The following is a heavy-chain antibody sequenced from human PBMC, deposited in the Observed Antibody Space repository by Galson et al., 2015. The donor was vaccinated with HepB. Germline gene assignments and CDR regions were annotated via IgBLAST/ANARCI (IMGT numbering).Heavy chain of an antibody. V-gene: IGHV3-23*01. D-gene: IGHD3-22*01. Sequence: SLRLSCAASGFTFSSYAMSWVRQAPGKGLEWVSAISGSGGSTYYADSVKGRFTISRDNSKNTLYLQMNSLRAEDTAVYYCAKAVGAPYYYDSSGYFFFDYWGQGTLVTVSS. CDR2: ISGSGGST. CDR3: AKAVGAPYYYDSSGYFFFDY. CDR1: GFTFSSYA. J-gene: IGHJ4*02.